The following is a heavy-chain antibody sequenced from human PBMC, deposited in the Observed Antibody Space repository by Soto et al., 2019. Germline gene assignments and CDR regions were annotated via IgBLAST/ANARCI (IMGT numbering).Heavy chain of an antibody. CDR2: INPSGGST. D-gene: IGHD3-3*01. CDR3: ARDEIFGVVIPQSYGMDV. CDR1: GYTFTSYY. Sequence: ASVKVSCKASGYTFTSYYMHWVRQAPGQGLEWMGIINPSGGSTSYAQKFQGRVTMTRDTSTSTVYMELSSLRSEDTAVYYCARDEIFGVVIPQSYGMDVWGQGTTVTVSS. V-gene: IGHV1-46*01. J-gene: IGHJ6*02.